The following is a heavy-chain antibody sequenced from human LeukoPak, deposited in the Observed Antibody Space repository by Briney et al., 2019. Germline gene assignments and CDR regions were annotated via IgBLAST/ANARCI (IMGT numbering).Heavy chain of an antibody. CDR2: IYHSGST. CDR1: GYSISSGYY. Sequence: SETLSLTCTVSGYSISSGYYWGWIRQPPGKGLEWIGSIYHSGSTYYNPPLKSRVTISVDTSKNQFSLKLSSVTAADTAVYYCARGQIGGGYDWGGEYYFDYWGQGTLVTVSS. D-gene: IGHD5-12*01. CDR3: ARGQIGGGYDWGGEYYFDY. J-gene: IGHJ4*02. V-gene: IGHV4-38-2*02.